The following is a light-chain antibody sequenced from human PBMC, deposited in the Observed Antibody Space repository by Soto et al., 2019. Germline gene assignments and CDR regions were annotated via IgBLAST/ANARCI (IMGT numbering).Light chain of an antibody. Sequence: QSALTQPRSVSGSPGQSVTFSCTGTSGDIGAYNYVSWYQFHPGKAPKMIIYDVNKRPSGVPDLFSGSKSGNTASLTISWLQAEDEADYYCCSYAHTSRVFGGGTQLTVL. CDR3: CSYAHTSRV. CDR2: DVN. CDR1: SGDIGAYNY. V-gene: IGLV2-11*01. J-gene: IGLJ3*02.